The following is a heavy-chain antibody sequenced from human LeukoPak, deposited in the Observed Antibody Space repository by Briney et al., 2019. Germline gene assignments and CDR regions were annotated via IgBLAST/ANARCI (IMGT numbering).Heavy chain of an antibody. CDR3: ARGRVTVTTSFRNWFDP. D-gene: IGHD4-17*01. Sequence: SETLSLTCAVYGGSFSGYYWSWNRQPPGKGLEWIGEINHSGSTNYNPSLKSRVTISVDTSKNQFSLHLSSVTAADTAVYYCARGRVTVTTSFRNWFDPWGQGTLVTVSS. V-gene: IGHV4-34*01. CDR2: INHSGST. J-gene: IGHJ5*02. CDR1: GGSFSGYY.